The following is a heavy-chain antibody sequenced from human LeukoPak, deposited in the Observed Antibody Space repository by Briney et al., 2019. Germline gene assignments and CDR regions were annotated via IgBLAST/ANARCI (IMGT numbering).Heavy chain of an antibody. J-gene: IGHJ4*02. CDR1: GGSISSGTYY. D-gene: IGHD3-16*01. CDR3: ARGRGHGAYVLSGRFFDY. V-gene: IGHV4-31*03. CDR2: MYYSGST. Sequence: SQTLSLTCTVSGGSISSGTYYWSWIRQHPGKGLEWIGYMYYSGSTYYNPSLNSRGTISVDTSKNQFSLKLSSVTAADTAVYFCARGRGHGAYVLSGRFFDYWGQGTLVTVSS.